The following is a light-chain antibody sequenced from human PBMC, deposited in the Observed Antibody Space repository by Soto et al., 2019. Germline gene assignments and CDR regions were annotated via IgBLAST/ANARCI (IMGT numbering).Light chain of an antibody. CDR2: AAS. J-gene: IGKJ2*01. CDR1: QNINIY. Sequence: VQMTEAPASLAASVGDSVTITCRASQNINIYLNWYQQKPGKAPQVLIYAASSLQSGVPSRFTGRGSGTDFTLILSRLQSEDVGTYYCQQSYSTPRTFGHGTKVDIK. CDR3: QQSYSTPRT. V-gene: IGKV1-39*01.